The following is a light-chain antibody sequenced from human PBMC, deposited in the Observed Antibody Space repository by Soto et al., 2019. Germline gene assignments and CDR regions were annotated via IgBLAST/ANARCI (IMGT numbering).Light chain of an antibody. Sequence: EIVMTQSPATLSVSPGETVTLSCRASQSVSRNVAWYQQKPGQAPRLLIFNAATMATGVPARFTGRGSGTEFTLTINSLQSDDFALYYCQQYVDWPPVTFGGGTKVEIK. V-gene: IGKV3-15*01. CDR1: QSVSRN. J-gene: IGKJ4*01. CDR3: QQYVDWPPVT. CDR2: NAA.